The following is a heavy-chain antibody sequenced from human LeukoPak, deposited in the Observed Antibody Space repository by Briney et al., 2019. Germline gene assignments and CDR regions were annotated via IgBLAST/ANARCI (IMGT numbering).Heavy chain of an antibody. D-gene: IGHD5-24*01. CDR3: VKDSEMATINAFDV. V-gene: IGHV3-64D*06. Sequence: GGSLRLSCSASGFTFSDYAMHWVRQAPGKGLEYVSEISSNGGSTYYADSVKGRFTISRDNSKNTLYLQMSSLRAEDTAVYYCVKDSEMATINAFDVWGQGTMVTVSS. CDR2: ISSNGGST. J-gene: IGHJ3*01. CDR1: GFTFSDYA.